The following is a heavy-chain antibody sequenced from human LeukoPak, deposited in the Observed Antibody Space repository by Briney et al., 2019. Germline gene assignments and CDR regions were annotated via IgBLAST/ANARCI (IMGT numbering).Heavy chain of an antibody. J-gene: IGHJ6*02. CDR3: ARDLGYYGPRYGMDV. Sequence: SETLSLTCTVSGGSISDYYWSWIRQPPGKGLEWIGYIHYSGSTNYNPSLKGRVTISVDTSKRQFSLNLTSVTAADTAVYYCARDLGYYGPRYGMDVWGQGTTVTVSS. D-gene: IGHD3-10*01. CDR1: GGSISDYY. CDR2: IHYSGST. V-gene: IGHV4-59*01.